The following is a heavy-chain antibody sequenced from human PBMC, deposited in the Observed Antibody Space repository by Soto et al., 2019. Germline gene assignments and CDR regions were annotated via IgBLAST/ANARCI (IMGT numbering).Heavy chain of an antibody. D-gene: IGHD3-10*01. CDR1: GGTFSSYA. CDR3: ARDWVYGSVKYTPFDP. J-gene: IGHJ5*02. Sequence: ASVKVSCKASGGTFSSYAISWVRQAPGQGLEWMGGIIPIFGTANYAQKFQGRVTITADESTSTAYMELSSLRSEDTAVYYCARDWVYGSVKYTPFDPWGQGXLVTVYS. V-gene: IGHV1-69*13. CDR2: IIPIFGTA.